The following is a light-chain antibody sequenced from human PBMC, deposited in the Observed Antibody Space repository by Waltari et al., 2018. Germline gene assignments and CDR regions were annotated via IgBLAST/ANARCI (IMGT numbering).Light chain of an antibody. J-gene: IGKJ2*01. Sequence: EIVLTQSPGTLSLSPGERATLSCRASQSVSSSYLAWYQQKPGQAPRLLIYGASSRATGIPDRFSGSGSGTDFTLTISRREPEDIAVYYCQQYGSSPLMYTFGQGTKLEIK. CDR1: QSVSSSY. CDR3: QQYGSSPLMYT. CDR2: GAS. V-gene: IGKV3-20*01.